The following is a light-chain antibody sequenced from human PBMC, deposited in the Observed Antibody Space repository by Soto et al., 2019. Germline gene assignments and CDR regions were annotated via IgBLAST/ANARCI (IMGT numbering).Light chain of an antibody. V-gene: IGKV3-15*01. CDR2: GAS. CDR1: QSVGSN. CDR3: QQNHNWPLT. J-gene: IGKJ4*01. Sequence: EIVMTQSPATLSVSPGERATLSCGASQSVGSNLAWYQQKPGQAPRLLLYGASTRATGIPARFSGSGSGTEFTLTINSLQSEDFAVYYCQQNHNWPLTFGGGTKVDI.